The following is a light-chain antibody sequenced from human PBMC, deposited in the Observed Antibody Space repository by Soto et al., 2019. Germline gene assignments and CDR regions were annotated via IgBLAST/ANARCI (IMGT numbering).Light chain of an antibody. J-gene: IGKJ4*01. CDR3: QQSYSTPPT. V-gene: IGKV1-39*01. Sequence: DIQMPQSPSSLSASVGDRVTITCRASQSISSSLNWYQQKPGKAPKLLIYAASSLQSGVPSRFSGSGSGTDFTLTISSLQPEDFATYYCQQSYSTPPTFGGGTKVEIK. CDR2: AAS. CDR1: QSISSS.